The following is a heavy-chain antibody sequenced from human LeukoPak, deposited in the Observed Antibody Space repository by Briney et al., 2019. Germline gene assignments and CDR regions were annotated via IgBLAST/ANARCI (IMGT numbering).Heavy chain of an antibody. D-gene: IGHD3-22*01. V-gene: IGHV4-59*08. Sequence: SETLSLTCTVSGGSISSYYWSWIRQPPGKGLEWIGYIYYSGSTNYNPSLKSRVTISVDTSKNQFSLKLSSVTAADTAVYYCARHEAYDSSGYYYPDDAFDIWGQGTKVTVSS. CDR2: IYYSGST. CDR3: ARHEAYDSSGYYYPDDAFDI. CDR1: GGSISSYY. J-gene: IGHJ3*02.